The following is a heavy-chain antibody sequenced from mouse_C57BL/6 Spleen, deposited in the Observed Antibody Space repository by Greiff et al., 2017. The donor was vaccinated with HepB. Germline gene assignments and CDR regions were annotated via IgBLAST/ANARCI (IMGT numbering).Heavy chain of an antibody. Sequence: VQLQQPGTELVKPGASVKLSCKASGYTFTSYWMHWVKQRPGQGLEWIGNINPSNGGTNYNEKFKSKATLTVDKSSSTAYMQLSSLTSEDSAVYYCARSEGGYYGSYYAMDYWGQGTSVTVSS. J-gene: IGHJ4*01. V-gene: IGHV1-53*01. CDR1: GYTFTSYW. D-gene: IGHD1-1*01. CDR2: INPSNGGT. CDR3: ARSEGGYYGSYYAMDY.